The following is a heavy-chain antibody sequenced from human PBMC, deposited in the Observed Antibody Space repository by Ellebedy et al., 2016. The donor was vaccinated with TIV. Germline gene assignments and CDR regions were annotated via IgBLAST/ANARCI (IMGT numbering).Heavy chain of an antibody. J-gene: IGHJ6*03. D-gene: IGHD3-10*01. CDR2: MSYSGSS. CDR1: GGSISSGGYF. Sequence: SETLSLTXSVSGGSISSGGYFWTWIRQLPGMGLEWTGYMSYSGSSFYNPSLKSRLIISGDTSKNQLSLKLTSVTAADTAIYFCARVRGLTQVRGGITRGFYYYMDVWGKGTTVTVSS. CDR3: ARVRGLTQVRGGITRGFYYYMDV. V-gene: IGHV4-31*03.